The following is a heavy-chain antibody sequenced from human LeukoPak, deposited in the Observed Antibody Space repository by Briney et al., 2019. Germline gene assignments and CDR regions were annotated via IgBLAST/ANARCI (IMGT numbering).Heavy chain of an antibody. CDR1: GFTFSSYA. D-gene: IGHD3-3*01. Sequence: SGGSLRLSCAASGFTFSSYAMSWVRQAPGKGLEWIGYIYYSGSTNYNPSLKSRVTISVDTSKNQFSLKLSSVTAADTAVYYCARVEGGGWSGYQASYWGQGTLVTVSS. CDR2: IYYSGST. J-gene: IGHJ4*02. CDR3: ARVEGGGWSGYQASY. V-gene: IGHV4-59*01.